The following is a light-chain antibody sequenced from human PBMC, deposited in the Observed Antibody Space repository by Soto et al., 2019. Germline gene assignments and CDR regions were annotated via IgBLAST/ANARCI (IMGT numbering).Light chain of an antibody. CDR1: QSVSSY. V-gene: IGKV3-11*01. Sequence: EILLRQSPATLSLAPGERATLSCTASQSVSSYLAWYQQKPGQAPRLLIYDASNTATGIPARFSGSGSGTDFTLTISSLEPEDFAVYYCQQRSNWTLTFGGGTKVDIK. CDR2: DAS. CDR3: QQRSNWTLT. J-gene: IGKJ4*01.